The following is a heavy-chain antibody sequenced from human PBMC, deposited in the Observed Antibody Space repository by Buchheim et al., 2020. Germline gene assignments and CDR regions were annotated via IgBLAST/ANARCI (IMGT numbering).Heavy chain of an antibody. V-gene: IGHV3-48*01. Sequence: EVQLVESGGGLVQPGGSLRLSCAASGFTFSSYSMNWVRQAPGKGLEWVSYISSSSSTIYYADSVKGRFTISSDNAKNSLYLQMNSLRAEDTAVYYCARGRLVVVAATPNWYFDLWGRGTL. D-gene: IGHD2-15*01. J-gene: IGHJ2*01. CDR2: ISSSSSTI. CDR1: GFTFSSYS. CDR3: ARGRLVVVAATPNWYFDL.